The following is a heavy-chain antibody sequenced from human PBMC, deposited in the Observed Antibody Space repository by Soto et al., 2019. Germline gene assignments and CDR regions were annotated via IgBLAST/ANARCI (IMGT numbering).Heavy chain of an antibody. J-gene: IGHJ4*02. CDR3: TRGPGSGEWLIEN. CDR1: GFTFSSHS. V-gene: IGHV3-48*01. CDR2: ISSSSSSI. Sequence: PGGSLRLSCAASGFTFSSHSMNWVRQAPGKGLECISFISSSSSSIIYADSVKGRFTISRDNAKNSLYLQMNSLRVEDTAVYYCTRGPGSGEWLIENWGQGTLVTVSS. D-gene: IGHD3-3*01.